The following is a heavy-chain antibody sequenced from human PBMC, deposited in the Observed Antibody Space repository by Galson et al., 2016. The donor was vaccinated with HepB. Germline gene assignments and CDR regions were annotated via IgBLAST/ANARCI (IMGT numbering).Heavy chain of an antibody. J-gene: IGHJ4*02. V-gene: IGHV3-9*01. Sequence: SLRLSCAASGFSFDDYGMHWVRHRPGKGLEWVSGVTWDSGSEGYADSVKGRFTISRDNAKNSLYLQMNSLRPDDTAVYYCAKNTGAYFHGSGTYLDSWGQGTPVTVS. CDR1: GFSFDDYG. CDR2: VTWDSGSE. D-gene: IGHD3-10*01. CDR3: AKNTGAYFHGSGTYLDS.